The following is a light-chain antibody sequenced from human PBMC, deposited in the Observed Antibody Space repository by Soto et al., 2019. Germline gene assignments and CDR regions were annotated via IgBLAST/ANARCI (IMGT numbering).Light chain of an antibody. CDR1: QSISSSK. J-gene: IGKJ1*01. Sequence: EVVMTQSPATLSVSPGESATLSCRASQSISSSKLAWYQQKPGQAPRLLIYDASHRATGIPARFSGSGSGTDFTLTISSLEPEDFAVYYCLQDYNYPRTFGQGTKVDI. CDR2: DAS. CDR3: LQDYNYPRT. V-gene: IGKV3D-7*01.